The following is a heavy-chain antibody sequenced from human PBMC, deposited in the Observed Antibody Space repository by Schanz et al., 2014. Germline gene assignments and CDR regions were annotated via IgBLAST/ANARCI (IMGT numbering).Heavy chain of an antibody. CDR2: MQPDSGKT. D-gene: IGHD6-13*01. Sequence: QVHLVQSGAEVKKPGSSVKVSCKASGGTFSSDTFSWVRQAPGQGLEWMGWMQPDSGKTHYAEKFQGRVAMTRDVSISTAYMELSRLASEDTAVYYCARGPRRATGRAFGPWGQGTLVTVSS. CDR3: ARGPRRATGRAFGP. CDR1: GGTFSSDT. J-gene: IGHJ5*02. V-gene: IGHV1-8*01.